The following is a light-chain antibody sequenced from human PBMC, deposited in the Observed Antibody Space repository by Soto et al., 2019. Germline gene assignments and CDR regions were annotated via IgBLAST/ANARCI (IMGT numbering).Light chain of an antibody. V-gene: IGKV1-5*01. CDR3: QQYITFPYT. CDR2: DAS. CDR1: QTISSW. J-gene: IGKJ2*01. Sequence: DIQMTQSPSTLSASVGGRVTITCRASQTISSWLAWYQQKPGKAPDLLIYDASSLQDGVPSRFSGRGSGTEFTLTISSLQPDDFATYFCQQYITFPYTFGQGTK.